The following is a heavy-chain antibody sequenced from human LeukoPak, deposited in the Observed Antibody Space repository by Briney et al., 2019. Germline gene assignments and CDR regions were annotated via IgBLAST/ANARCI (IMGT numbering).Heavy chain of an antibody. J-gene: IGHJ6*02. CDR2: INHSGST. CDR1: GGSFSGYY. V-gene: IGHV4-34*01. CDR3: ARGHVGSYAYYYYYGMDV. Sequence: PSETLSLTCAVYGGSFSGYYWSWIRQPPKKGLEWIGEINHSGSTNYNPSLKSRVTISVDTSKNQFSLKVRSLTAADTAVYYCARGHVGSYAYYYYYGMDVWGQGTTVTVSS. D-gene: IGHD2-8*01.